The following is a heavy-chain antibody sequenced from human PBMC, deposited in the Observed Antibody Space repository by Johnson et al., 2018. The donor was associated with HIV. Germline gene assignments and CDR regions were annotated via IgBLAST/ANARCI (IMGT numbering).Heavy chain of an antibody. CDR2: IKSKTDGGTT. J-gene: IGHJ3*02. CDR3: ARDLYDSSVGAFDI. D-gene: IGHD3-22*01. Sequence: VQLVESGGGVVQPGGSLRLSCAASGFTFSGYGMHWVRQAPGKGLEWVGRIKSKTDGGTTDYAAPVKGRFTISRDNSKNTLYLQMGSLRAEDMAVYYCARDLYDSSVGAFDIWGQGTMVTVSS. V-gene: IGHV3-15*01. CDR1: GFTFSGYG.